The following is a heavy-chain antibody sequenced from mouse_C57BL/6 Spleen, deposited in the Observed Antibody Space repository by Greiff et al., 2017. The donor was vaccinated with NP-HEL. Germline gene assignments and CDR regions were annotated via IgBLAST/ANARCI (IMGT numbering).Heavy chain of an antibody. V-gene: IGHV1-80*01. Sequence: QVQLKESGAELVKPGASVKISCKASGYAFSSYWMNWVKQRPGKGLEWIGQIYPGDGDTNYNGKFKGKATLTADKSSSTAYMQLSSLTSEDSAVYFCARSASEAWFAYWGQGTLVTVSA. D-gene: IGHD1-2*01. J-gene: IGHJ3*01. CDR2: IYPGDGDT. CDR1: GYAFSSYW. CDR3: ARSASEAWFAY.